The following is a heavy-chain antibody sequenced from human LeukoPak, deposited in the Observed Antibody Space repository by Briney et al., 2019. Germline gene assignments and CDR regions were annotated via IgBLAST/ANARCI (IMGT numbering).Heavy chain of an antibody. D-gene: IGHD1-26*01. Sequence: ASVKVSCKASGYTFTSYGISWVRQAPGQGLEWMGRIIPILGIANYAQKFQGRVTITADKSTSTAYMELSSLRSEDTAVYYCARASRGVGVAFDYWGQGTLVTVSS. V-gene: IGHV1-69*04. J-gene: IGHJ4*02. CDR1: GYTFTSYG. CDR3: ARASRGVGVAFDY. CDR2: IIPILGIA.